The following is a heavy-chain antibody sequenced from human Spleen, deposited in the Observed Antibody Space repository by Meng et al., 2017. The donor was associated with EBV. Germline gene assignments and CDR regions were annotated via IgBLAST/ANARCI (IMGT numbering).Heavy chain of an antibody. Sequence: LRGWGSGLGKPSGTLAPTCTVSGDSISSGRYSWAWIRQPPGKGLEWIASIYYSGSTYYSPSLKSRVTISVDTSKNQFSLKLTSVTAADTAVYCCATYRHDYIWGTYRYFDYWGQGTLVTVSS. D-gene: IGHD3-16*02. CDR2: IYYSGST. J-gene: IGHJ4*02. CDR3: ATYRHDYIWGTYRYFDY. CDR1: GDSISSGRYS. V-gene: IGHV4-39*01.